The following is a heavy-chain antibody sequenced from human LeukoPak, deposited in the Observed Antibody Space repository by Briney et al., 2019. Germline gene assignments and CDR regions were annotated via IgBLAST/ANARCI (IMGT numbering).Heavy chain of an antibody. J-gene: IGHJ6*02. CDR3: AKDTSGSTSYSYHYGMDV. Sequence: GGSLRLSCVTSGFTFSSYAMSWVRQAPGKGLEWVSVISGSGGTTYYADSVKGRFTISRDNSKSTPYLQMNSLRAEDTAVYYCAKDTSGSTSYSYHYGMDVWGQGTTVTVSS. CDR2: ISGSGGTT. V-gene: IGHV3-23*01. CDR1: GFTFSSYA. D-gene: IGHD1-26*01.